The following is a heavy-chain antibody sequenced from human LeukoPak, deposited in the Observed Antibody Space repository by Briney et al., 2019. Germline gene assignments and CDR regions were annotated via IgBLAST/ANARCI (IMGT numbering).Heavy chain of an antibody. J-gene: IGHJ4*02. V-gene: IGHV1-69*04. CDR3: ARWTYSSAPAPIDY. D-gene: IGHD6-19*01. Sequence: ASVTVSCKASGGTFSSYAISWVRQAPGQGLEWMGRIIPILGIANYAQKFQGRVTITADKSTSTAYMELSSLRSEDTAVYYCARWTYSSAPAPIDYWGQGTLVTVSS. CDR1: GGTFSSYA. CDR2: IIPILGIA.